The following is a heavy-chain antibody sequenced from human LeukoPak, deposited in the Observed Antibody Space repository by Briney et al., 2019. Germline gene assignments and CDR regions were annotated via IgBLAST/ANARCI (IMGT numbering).Heavy chain of an antibody. J-gene: IGHJ4*02. V-gene: IGHV3-23*01. D-gene: IGHD4-11*01. CDR3: TAPAYSSPDW. Sequence: GGSLRLSCAASGFTLSSYAMRWVRQARGEGREWVSAISGSGGSTYYAGSVKGRFTISRDNSKNTLYLQMNSLRAEDTAVYYCTAPAYSSPDWWGQGTLVTVSS. CDR2: ISGSGGST. CDR1: GFTLSSYA.